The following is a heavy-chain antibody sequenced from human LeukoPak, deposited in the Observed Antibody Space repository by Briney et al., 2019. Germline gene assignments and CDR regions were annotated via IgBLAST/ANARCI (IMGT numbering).Heavy chain of an antibody. Sequence: GASVKVSCKASGYTFTGYYMHWVRQAPGQGLEWMGWINPNSGGTNYAQKFQGRVTMTRDTSISTAYMELSRLRSDDTAVYYCVRALTTVTTSPTGYWGQGTLVTVSS. CDR3: VRALTTVTTSPTGY. CDR1: GYTFTGYY. CDR2: INPNSGGT. V-gene: IGHV1-2*02. J-gene: IGHJ4*02. D-gene: IGHD4-17*01.